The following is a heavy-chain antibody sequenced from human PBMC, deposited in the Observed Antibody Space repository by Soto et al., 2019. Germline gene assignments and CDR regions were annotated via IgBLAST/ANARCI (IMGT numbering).Heavy chain of an antibody. J-gene: IGHJ6*03. D-gene: IGHD3-9*01. CDR3: ARVPPYYDILTGYSPYYYYMDV. CDR1: GGSISSYY. CDR2: IYYSGST. V-gene: IGHV4-59*08. Sequence: QVQLQESGPGLVKPSETLSLTCTVSGGSISSYYWSWIRQPPGKGLEWIGYIYYSGSTNYNPSLKSRVTISVDTSKNQFSLKLSSVTAADTAVYYCARVPPYYDILTGYSPYYYYMDVWGKGTTVTVSS.